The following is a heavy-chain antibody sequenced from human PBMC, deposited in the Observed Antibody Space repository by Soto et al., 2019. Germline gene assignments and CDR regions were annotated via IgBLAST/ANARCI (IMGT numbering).Heavy chain of an antibody. V-gene: IGHV4-39*02. CDR1: GDSISTSSYY. Sequence: PSETLSLTCDVSGDSISTSSYYWGWIRQPPGKGLEWIASIYYSGATYYNPSLQSRVTISVDTSNNRFSLTLSSLTADDTDVYFCPRLEYSGYLQPWGHGSLVTVSS. CDR2: IYYSGAT. D-gene: IGHD6-6*01. J-gene: IGHJ1*01. CDR3: PRLEYSGYLQP.